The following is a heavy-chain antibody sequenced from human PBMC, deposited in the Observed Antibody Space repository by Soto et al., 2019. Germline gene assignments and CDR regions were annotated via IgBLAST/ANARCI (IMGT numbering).Heavy chain of an antibody. D-gene: IGHD2-15*01. Sequence: SETLSLTCTVSGDSISSGGYYWSWIRQHPGKGMEWIVYIFYSASTYYNPSLKSRLTISVDTSKNQFSLKLSSVTAADTAVYYCAREREEYCSGGTCPNYYYYAMDVWGQGTTVTVSS. V-gene: IGHV4-31*03. CDR3: AREREEYCSGGTCPNYYYYAMDV. CDR1: GDSISSGGYY. J-gene: IGHJ6*02. CDR2: IFYSAST.